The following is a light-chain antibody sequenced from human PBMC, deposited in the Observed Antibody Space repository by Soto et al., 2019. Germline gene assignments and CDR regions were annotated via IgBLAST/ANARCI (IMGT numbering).Light chain of an antibody. CDR1: QSISSTY. CDR2: DAS. V-gene: IGKV3-20*01. CDR3: HQYGYSPPWT. Sequence: EIVLTQSPATLSLSPGERATLSCRASQSISSTYLAWYHQRPGQAPRLLIYDASTRATGIPDRFSGTGSGTDFTLTISGLEPEDLGVYFCHQYGYSPPWTFGQGTKVEI. J-gene: IGKJ1*01.